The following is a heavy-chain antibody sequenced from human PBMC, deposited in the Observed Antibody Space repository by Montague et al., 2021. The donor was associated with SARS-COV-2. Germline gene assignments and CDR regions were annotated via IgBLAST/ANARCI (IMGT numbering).Heavy chain of an antibody. CDR3: ARARLLLLVRVCGMDV. CDR1: GGSISSSSYY. V-gene: IGHV4-39*07. J-gene: IGHJ6*02. CDR2: IYYSGST. D-gene: IGHD2-8*02. Sequence: SETLSLTCTVSGGSISSSSYYWGWIRQPPGKGLEWIGSIYYSGSTYYNPSLKSRVTISADTSKNQFSLKLSSVTAADTAVYYCARARLLLLVRVCGMDVWGQGTTVTVSS.